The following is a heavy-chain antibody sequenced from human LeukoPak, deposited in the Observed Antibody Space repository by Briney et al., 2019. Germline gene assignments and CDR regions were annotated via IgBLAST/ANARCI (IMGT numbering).Heavy chain of an antibody. CDR2: ISGSDGST. D-gene: IGHD5-24*01. CDR1: GFTFSSYA. J-gene: IGHJ4*02. CDR3: ARGGMATLFDY. Sequence: LTGGSLRLSCAASGFTFSSYAMSWVRQAPGKGLEWVSGISGSDGSTNYADSVKGRFTISRDSSKNTLYLQMNSLRTEDTAVFYCARGGMATLFDYWGQGTLVTVSS. V-gene: IGHV3-23*01.